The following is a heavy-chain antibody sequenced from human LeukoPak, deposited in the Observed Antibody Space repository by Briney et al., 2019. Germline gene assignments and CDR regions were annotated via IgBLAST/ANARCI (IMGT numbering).Heavy chain of an antibody. CDR2: MYYTGSS. CDR3: ARGGYRSYYYVDV. J-gene: IGHJ6*03. Sequence: MSSETLSLTCAVSGYSISSGYFWTWIRQAPGKGLDWIGYMYYTGSSNYNPSLQSRVAISIDTSKNEFSLKLTSVTPADTAVYYCARGGYRSYYYVDVWGKGTTVIVSS. D-gene: IGHD3-16*02. CDR1: GYSISSGYF. V-gene: IGHV4-61*01.